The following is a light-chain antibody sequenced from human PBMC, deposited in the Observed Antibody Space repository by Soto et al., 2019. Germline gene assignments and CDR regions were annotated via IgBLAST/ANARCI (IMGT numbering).Light chain of an antibody. J-gene: IGKJ4*01. CDR3: QKYNSLSTA. CDR2: DVS. Sequence: DIQMTQSPPSLSASVGDRVIITCRASRDITIDVGRYQQKRGKQPTLLIWDVSTLQAGVPSRFSGSGYGTDFTLTITNLQPEDVATYYCQKYNSLSTAFGGGTKVEIK. CDR1: RDITID. V-gene: IGKV1-27*01.